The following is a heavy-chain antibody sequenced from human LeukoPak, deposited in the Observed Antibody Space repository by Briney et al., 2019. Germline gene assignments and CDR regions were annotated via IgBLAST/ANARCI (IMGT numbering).Heavy chain of an antibody. D-gene: IGHD1-26*01. CDR1: GYTFGTHW. J-gene: IGHJ5*02. V-gene: IGHV1-46*01. CDR3: ARDYSGEWEQLTGWWFDP. CDR2: INPSGDFR. Sequence: ASVKVSCKAFGYTFGTHWMHWVRQAPGQGLEWMGIINPSGDFRSYAQKFQGRVTVTRDMSTRTVYMELSDLEPEDTAVYYCARDYSGEWEQLTGWWFDPWGQGTLVIVSS.